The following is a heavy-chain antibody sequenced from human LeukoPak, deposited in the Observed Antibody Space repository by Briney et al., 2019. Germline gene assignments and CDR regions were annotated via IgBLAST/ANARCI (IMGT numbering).Heavy chain of an antibody. D-gene: IGHD6-13*01. V-gene: IGHV4-59*12. J-gene: IGHJ3*02. Sequence: SETLSLTCTVSGASISSYYSSCIRQAPRKGLEGSGDIYNSGRANYNPPLKSRVTISVDTSKNQFSLKLSSVTAADTAVYYCARPIAGAGMHAFDIWGQGTMVTVSS. CDR1: GASISSYY. CDR3: ARPIAGAGMHAFDI. CDR2: IYNSGRA.